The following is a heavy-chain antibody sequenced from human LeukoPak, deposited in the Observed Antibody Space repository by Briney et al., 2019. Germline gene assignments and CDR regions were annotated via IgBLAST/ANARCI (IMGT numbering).Heavy chain of an antibody. J-gene: IGHJ4*02. CDR1: GFTFSSYA. CDR2: ISGSGDST. V-gene: IGHV3-23*01. CDR3: AKEDTAGSTGSADY. Sequence: GGSLRLSCAASGFTFSSYAMSWVRQAPGKGLEWVSVISGSGDSTYYADSVKGRFTISRDNSKNTLYLHMNSLRAEDTAVYFCAKEDTAGSTGSADYWGQGTLVTGSS. D-gene: IGHD2-2*01.